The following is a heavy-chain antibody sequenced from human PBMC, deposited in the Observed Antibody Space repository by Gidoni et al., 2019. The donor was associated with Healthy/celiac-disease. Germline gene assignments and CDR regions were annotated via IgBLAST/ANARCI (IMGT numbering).Heavy chain of an antibody. CDR2: FDPEDGET. Sequence: LEWMGGFDPEDGETIYAQKFQGRVTMTEDTSTDTAYMELSSLRSEDTAVYYCATWPYSSGWYGTFDYWGQGTLVTVSS. V-gene: IGHV1-24*01. D-gene: IGHD6-19*01. CDR3: ATWPYSSGWYGTFDY. J-gene: IGHJ4*02.